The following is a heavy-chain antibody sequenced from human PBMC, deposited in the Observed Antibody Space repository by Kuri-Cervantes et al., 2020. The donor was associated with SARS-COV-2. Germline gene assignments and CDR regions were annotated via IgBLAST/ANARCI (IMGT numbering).Heavy chain of an antibody. CDR3: ARVGPYCSSTSCQPYFDY. D-gene: IGHD2-2*01. V-gene: IGHV4-30-2*01. CDR1: GGSFSGYY. J-gene: IGHJ4*02. CDR2: IYHSGST. Sequence: LRLSCAVYGGSFSGYYWSWIRQPPGKGLEWIGYIYHSGSTYYNPSLKSRVTISVDRSKNQFSLKLGSVTAADTAVYYCARVGPYCSSTSCQPYFDYWGQGPLVTVSS.